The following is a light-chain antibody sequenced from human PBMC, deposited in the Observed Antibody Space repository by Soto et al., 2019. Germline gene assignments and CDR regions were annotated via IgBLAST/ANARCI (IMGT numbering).Light chain of an antibody. V-gene: IGKV3-15*01. Sequence: EIVMTQSPATLSVSPGERATLSCRASQSVSNYLAWSQQKPGQAPRLLIYGASTRATGVPARFSGFGSGTEFILTISSLQSEDFAVYDCQQYSDWPSYTFGQGTKLEIK. CDR3: QQYSDWPSYT. J-gene: IGKJ2*01. CDR2: GAS. CDR1: QSVSNY.